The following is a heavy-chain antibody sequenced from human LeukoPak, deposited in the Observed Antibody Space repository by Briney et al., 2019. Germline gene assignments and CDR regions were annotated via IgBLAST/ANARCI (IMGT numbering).Heavy chain of an antibody. D-gene: IGHD6-13*01. CDR1: GYSISSGYY. V-gene: IGHV4-38-2*02. J-gene: IGHJ5*02. CDR3: ARDYGYSRRPNFWFDP. Sequence: SETLSLTCTVSGYSISSGYYWGWIRQPPGKGLEWIGSIYHSGSTYYNPSLKSRVTISVDTSKNQFSLKLSSVTAADTAVYYCARDYGYSRRPNFWFDPWGQGTLVTVSS. CDR2: IYHSGST.